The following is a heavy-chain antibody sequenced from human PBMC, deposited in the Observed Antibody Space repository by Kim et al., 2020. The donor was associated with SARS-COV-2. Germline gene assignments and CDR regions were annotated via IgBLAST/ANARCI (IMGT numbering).Heavy chain of an antibody. CDR2: ISSDGIGT. J-gene: IGHJ4*02. D-gene: IGHD1-1*01. CDR1: GFTFSSYA. CDR3: VKNWNADY. Sequence: GGSLRLSCSASGFTFSSYAMHWIRQAPGKGLESVSAISSDGIGTYYADFVKGRFTISRDNSKNTLYLQMSSLRAEDTAVYYCVKNWNADYWGQGTLVTVSS. V-gene: IGHV3-64D*06.